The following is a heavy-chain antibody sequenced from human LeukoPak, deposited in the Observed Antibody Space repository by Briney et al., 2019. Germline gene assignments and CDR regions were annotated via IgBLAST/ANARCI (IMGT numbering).Heavy chain of an antibody. CDR3: ARLVWDTTMADGDIDS. CDR1: GFTFSSYG. J-gene: IGHJ4*02. D-gene: IGHD5-18*01. V-gene: IGHV3-30*03. Sequence: QPGRSLRLSCAASGFTFSSYGMHWVRQAPGKGLEWVAVISYDGSNKYYADSVKGRFTISRDNAKNSLYLQMNSLRAEDTAMYYCARLVWDTTMADGDIDSWGQGTLLIVSS. CDR2: ISYDGSNK.